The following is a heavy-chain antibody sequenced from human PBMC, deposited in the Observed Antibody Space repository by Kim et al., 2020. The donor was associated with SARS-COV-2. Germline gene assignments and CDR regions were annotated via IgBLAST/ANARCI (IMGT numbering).Heavy chain of an antibody. Sequence: SETLSLTCTVSGGSISSYYWSWIRQPPGKGLEWIGYIYYSGSTNYNPSLKSRVTISVDTSKNQFSLKLSSVTAADTAVYYCARDSCSGGSCYRGGMDVWG. V-gene: IGHV4-59*01. D-gene: IGHD2-15*01. CDR2: IYYSGST. CDR3: ARDSCSGGSCYRGGMDV. J-gene: IGHJ6*01. CDR1: GGSISSYY.